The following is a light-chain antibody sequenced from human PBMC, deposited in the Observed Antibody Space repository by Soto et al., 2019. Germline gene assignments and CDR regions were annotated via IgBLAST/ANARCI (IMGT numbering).Light chain of an antibody. Sequence: DIVMTQSPDSLAVSLGERATINCKSSQSVLYRSNNQNHLAWYQQRPGQTPRLLIYDASTRATGIPTRFSGSGSGTDFTLTISSLQSEDFAVYYCQQYNNWPWTFGQGTKVDIK. V-gene: IGKV4-1*01. CDR1: QSVLYRSNNQNH. CDR2: DAS. CDR3: QQYNNWPWT. J-gene: IGKJ1*01.